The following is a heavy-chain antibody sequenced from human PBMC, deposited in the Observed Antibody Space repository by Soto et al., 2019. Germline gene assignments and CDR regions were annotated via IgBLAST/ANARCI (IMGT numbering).Heavy chain of an antibody. D-gene: IGHD3-22*01. Sequence: QLQLQESGPGLVKPSETLSLTCTVSGGSISSSSYYWGWIRQPPGKGLEGIGSIYYSGSTYYNPSLKSRVTISVDTSKNQFSLKLSSVTAADTAVYYCGGGDSSGYYWVWGQGTLVTVSS. CDR2: IYYSGST. CDR1: GGSISSSSYY. V-gene: IGHV4-39*01. J-gene: IGHJ4*02. CDR3: GGGDSSGYYWV.